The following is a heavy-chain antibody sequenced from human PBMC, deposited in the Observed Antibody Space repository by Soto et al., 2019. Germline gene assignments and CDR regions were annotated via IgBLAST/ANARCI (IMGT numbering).Heavy chain of an antibody. CDR1: GFTFSSYW. Sequence: GGSLRLSCAASGFTFSSYWMSWVRQAPGKGLEWVANIKQDGSEKYYVDSVKGRFTISRDNAKNSLYLQMNSLRAEDTAVYYCARGKDYGDYARHYLGQGTLVTVSS. D-gene: IGHD4-17*01. J-gene: IGHJ4*02. V-gene: IGHV3-7*01. CDR2: IKQDGSEK. CDR3: ARGKDYGDYARHY.